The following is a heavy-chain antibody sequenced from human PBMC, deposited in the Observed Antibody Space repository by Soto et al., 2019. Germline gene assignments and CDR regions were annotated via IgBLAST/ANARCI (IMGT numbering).Heavy chain of an antibody. CDR2: IYYSGST. V-gene: IGHV4-39*01. Sequence: SETLSLTCTVSGGSISSGGYYWSWIRQHPGKGLEWIGYIYYSGSTYYNPSLKSRVTISVDTSKNQFSLKLSSVTAADTAVYYCVRGEVVVAAKARLVDYWGQGTLVTVSS. CDR3: VRGEVVVAAKARLVDY. CDR1: GGSISSGGYY. D-gene: IGHD2-15*01. J-gene: IGHJ4*02.